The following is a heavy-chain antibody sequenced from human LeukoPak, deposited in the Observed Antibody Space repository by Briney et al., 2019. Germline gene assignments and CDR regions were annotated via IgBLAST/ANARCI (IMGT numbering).Heavy chain of an antibody. V-gene: IGHV4-38-2*02. J-gene: IGHJ3*02. Sequence: SETLSLTCTVSGYSISSGFYWGWIRQSPGKGLEWIGSIYHSGSIYYNSSLKSRVTISVDTSKNQFSLKLSSVTAADTAVYYCARHSMVRGVLHAFDIWGQGTMVTVSS. CDR3: ARHSMVRGVLHAFDI. CDR2: IYHSGSI. D-gene: IGHD3-10*01. CDR1: GYSISSGFY.